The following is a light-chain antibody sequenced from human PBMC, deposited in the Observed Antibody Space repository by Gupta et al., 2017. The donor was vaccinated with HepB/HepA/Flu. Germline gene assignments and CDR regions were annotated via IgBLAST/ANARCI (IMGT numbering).Light chain of an antibody. V-gene: IGKV3-11*01. CDR1: QSVSSY. J-gene: IGKJ4*01. CDR2: DTS. Sequence: ELVLTQSPATLSLSPGERATLSCRASQSVSSYLAWYQQKPGQAPRLLIYDTSNRATGIPARFSGSGSGTDFTLTITSLEPEDFAVYSCQQRGNWPLTFGGGTKVEI. CDR3: QQRGNWPLT.